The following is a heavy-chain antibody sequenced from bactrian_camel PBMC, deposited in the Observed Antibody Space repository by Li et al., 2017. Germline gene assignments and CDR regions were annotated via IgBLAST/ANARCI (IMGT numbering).Heavy chain of an antibody. CDR1: GSLDGTNC. CDR2: IDYTGGT. CDR3: ASRGDVCSSDGNRYPY. Sequence: QVQLVESGGGSVQAGGSLRLSCEVSGSLDGTNCIGWFRQPLGKEREALATFDYIGKEREALATIDYTGGTAYADSVKGRFTISRDNAENTVYLQMNSLKPEDTGRYYCASRGDVCSSDGNRYPYWGQGTQVTVS. D-gene: IGHD1*01. V-gene: IGHV3S53*01. J-gene: IGHJ4*01.